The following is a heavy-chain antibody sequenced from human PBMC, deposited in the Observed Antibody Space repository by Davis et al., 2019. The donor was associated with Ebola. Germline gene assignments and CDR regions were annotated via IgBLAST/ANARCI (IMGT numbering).Heavy chain of an antibody. CDR1: GFSFSSYW. CDR2: IKQDGSEK. Sequence: GESLKISCAASGFSFSSYWMSWVRQAPGKGLEWVANIKQDGSEKYYVDSVEGRFTISRDNAKNSLYLQMNSLRAEDTAVYYCARGPSTGNSFSYWGQGTLVTVSP. V-gene: IGHV3-7*01. D-gene: IGHD6-13*01. CDR3: ARGPSTGNSFSY. J-gene: IGHJ4*02.